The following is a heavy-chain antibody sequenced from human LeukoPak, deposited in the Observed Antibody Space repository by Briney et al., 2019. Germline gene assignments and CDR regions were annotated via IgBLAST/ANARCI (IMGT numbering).Heavy chain of an antibody. D-gene: IGHD5-24*01. CDR2: ISAYNGNT. Sequence: GASVKVSCKASGYTFTSYGISWVRQAPGQGLEWMGWISAYNGNTNYAQKLQGRVTMTTGTSTSTAYMELRSLRSEDTAIYYCARIRDGYNDAYDLWGQGTVVTVPS. V-gene: IGHV1-18*01. CDR1: GYTFTSYG. CDR3: ARIRDGYNDAYDL. J-gene: IGHJ3*01.